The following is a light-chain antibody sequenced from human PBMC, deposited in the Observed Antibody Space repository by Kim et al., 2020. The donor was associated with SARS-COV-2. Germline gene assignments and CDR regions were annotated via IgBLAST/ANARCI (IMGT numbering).Light chain of an antibody. CDR1: QSISSD. Sequence: DIQMTQSPSSLSASVGDRVTITCRASQSISSDLNWYQQKPGKAPKLLIYAASTLQSGVASRFSGSGSGTDFTLTISSLQPEDFATYYCQQSYIIPLTFGEGTKVEI. J-gene: IGKJ4*01. CDR2: AAS. CDR3: QQSYIIPLT. V-gene: IGKV1-39*01.